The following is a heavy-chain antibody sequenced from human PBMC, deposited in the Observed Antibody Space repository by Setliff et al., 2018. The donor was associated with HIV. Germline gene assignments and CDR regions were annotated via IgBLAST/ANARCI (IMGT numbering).Heavy chain of an antibody. V-gene: IGHV3-53*01. Sequence: GGSLRLSCAASGLTVSSNYMSWVRQVPGKGLEWVSVIYSGGSTYYADSVKGRFTISRDNSKNTLYLQMNSLRAEDPAVYYCARVSPWFDPWGQGTLVTVSS. J-gene: IGHJ5*02. CDR1: GLTVSSNY. CDR3: ARVSPWFDP. CDR2: IYSGGST.